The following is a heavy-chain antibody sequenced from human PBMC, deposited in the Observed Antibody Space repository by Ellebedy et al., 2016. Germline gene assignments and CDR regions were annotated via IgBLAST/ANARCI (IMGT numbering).Heavy chain of an antibody. Sequence: GESLKISCTASGFTFSHYGMHWVRQAPGKGLEWVAVISYDGTNIYHADSVEGRFTISRDDSKNTLYLQMNSLRAEDTAMYYCANLDYYEASPPGLFDIWGQGTTVTVSS. V-gene: IGHV3-30*18. CDR1: GFTFSHYG. J-gene: IGHJ3*02. CDR3: ANLDYYEASPPGLFDI. CDR2: ISYDGTNI. D-gene: IGHD3-22*01.